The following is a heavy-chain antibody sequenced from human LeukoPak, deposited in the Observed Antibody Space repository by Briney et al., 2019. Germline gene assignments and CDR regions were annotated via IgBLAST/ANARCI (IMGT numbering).Heavy chain of an antibody. V-gene: IGHV4-38-2*02. J-gene: IGHJ4*02. Sequence: SETLSLTCTVSGYSISSGYYWGWLRQPPGKGLEWIGSIYHSGSTYYNPSLKSRVTISVDTSKNQFSLKLSSVTAADTAVYYCARLEATVDYWGQGTLVTVSS. CDR1: GYSISSGYY. CDR2: IYHSGST. D-gene: IGHD1-1*01. CDR3: ARLEATVDY.